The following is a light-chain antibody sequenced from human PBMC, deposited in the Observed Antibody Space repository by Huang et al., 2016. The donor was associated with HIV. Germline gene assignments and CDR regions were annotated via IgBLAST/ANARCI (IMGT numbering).Light chain of an antibody. CDR3: QHYNNWPLT. V-gene: IGKV3-15*01. J-gene: IGKJ4*01. CDR2: TAS. Sequence: ILMTQSPATLSVSPGERATLSCRSSQSVGSNLAWYQHKPGQAPRLLISTASTRAAGIPARFSGSGSGTEFALTISSLQSEDFAVYYCQHYNNWPLTFGGGTKVEIK. CDR1: QSVGSN.